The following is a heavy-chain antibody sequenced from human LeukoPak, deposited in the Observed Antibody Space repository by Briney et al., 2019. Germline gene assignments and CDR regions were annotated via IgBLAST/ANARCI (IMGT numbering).Heavy chain of an antibody. D-gene: IGHD1-14*01. CDR3: ARESYKVSSVAFDI. CDR2: IYYSGST. CDR1: GGSISSYY. J-gene: IGHJ3*02. Sequence: PSETLSLTCTVSGGSISSYYWSWIRQPPGKGLESIGYIYYSGSTNYNPSLKSRVTMSVDTSKNQFSLKLSSVTAADTAVYYCARESYKVSSVAFDIWGQGTMVTVSS. V-gene: IGHV4-59*12.